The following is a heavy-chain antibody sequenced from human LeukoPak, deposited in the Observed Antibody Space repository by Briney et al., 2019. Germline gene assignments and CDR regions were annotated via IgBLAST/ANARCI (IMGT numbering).Heavy chain of an antibody. Sequence: GGSLRLSCAASGFTFSTYEMNWVRQAPGKGLEWVSYISGSGSTIYYGDSVQGRFTISRDNAKNSLYLQMNSLRAEDTAVYYCARIDDYVWSRRFDYWGQGTLVTVSS. CDR2: ISGSGSTI. J-gene: IGHJ4*02. CDR1: GFTFSTYE. CDR3: ARIDDYVWSRRFDY. D-gene: IGHD3-16*01. V-gene: IGHV3-48*03.